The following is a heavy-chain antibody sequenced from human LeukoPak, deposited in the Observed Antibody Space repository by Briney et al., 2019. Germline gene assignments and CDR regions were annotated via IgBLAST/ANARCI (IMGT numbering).Heavy chain of an antibody. CDR3: ARDGGSNWYYFDY. CDR1: GFTFSSYG. V-gene: IGHV3-33*01. CDR2: IWYDGSNK. Sequence: PGGSLRPSCAASGFTFSSYGMHWVRQAPGKGLVWVAVIWYDGSNKYYADSVKGRFTISRDNSKNTLYLQMNSLRAEDTAVYYCARDGGSNWYYFDYWGQGTLVTVSS. D-gene: IGHD1-26*01. J-gene: IGHJ4*02.